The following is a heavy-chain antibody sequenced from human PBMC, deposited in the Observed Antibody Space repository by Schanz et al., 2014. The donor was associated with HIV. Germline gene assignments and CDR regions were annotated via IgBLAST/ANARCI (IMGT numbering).Heavy chain of an antibody. CDR3: AKEGRSYYDYYAMDV. CDR2: MRGSDDST. CDR1: GFTFSTYA. Sequence: EVQLVESGGGLVQPGGSLRLSCVASGFTFSTYAMSWVRQAPGKGLEWVSGMRGSDDSTFYADSVKGRFTISRDNSKNTLYCQMNSLRAEDTAIYYCAKEGRSYYDYYAMDVWGQGTTVTVSS. J-gene: IGHJ6*02. V-gene: IGHV3-23*04.